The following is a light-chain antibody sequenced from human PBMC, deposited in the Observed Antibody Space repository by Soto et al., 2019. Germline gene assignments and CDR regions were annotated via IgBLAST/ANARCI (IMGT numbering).Light chain of an antibody. CDR2: GAS. CDR1: QRFSSN. CDR3: QQYNNWPRT. J-gene: IGKJ1*01. Sequence: IVLTQSPGTLSLSPGERATLSCRASQRFSSNLAWYQQKPGQAPRLLIYGASTRATGIPARFSGSGSGTEFTLTISSLQSEDFAVYYCQQYNNWPRTFGQGTKV. V-gene: IGKV3-15*01.